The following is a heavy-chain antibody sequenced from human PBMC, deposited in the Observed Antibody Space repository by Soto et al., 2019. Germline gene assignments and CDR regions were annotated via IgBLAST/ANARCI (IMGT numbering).Heavy chain of an antibody. CDR2: IIPIFGTT. CDR1: GGTFSSYP. J-gene: IGHJ6*02. D-gene: IGHD6-13*01. Sequence: QVQLVQSGAEVRKPGSSVKVSCKASGGTFSSYPISWVRQAPGQGLEWMGGIIPIFGTTNYAQKFQGRVTIIADESTSTVYMELSSLRFEDTAVYYCARDLRRQLGGYYGMDVWGQGTTVTVSS. CDR3: ARDLRRQLGGYYGMDV. V-gene: IGHV1-69*01.